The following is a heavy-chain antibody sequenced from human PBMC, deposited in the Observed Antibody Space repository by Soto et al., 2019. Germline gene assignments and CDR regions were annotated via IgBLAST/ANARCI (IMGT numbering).Heavy chain of an antibody. Sequence: GGSLRLSCAASGFTFSSYSMNWVRQAPGKGLEWVSSISSSSSYIYYADSVKGRFTISIDNAKNSLYLQMNSLRAEDTAVYYCARGLVAYCGGDCYSNHFDYWGQGTLVTVSS. CDR3: ARGLVAYCGGDCYSNHFDY. CDR1: GFTFSSYS. J-gene: IGHJ4*02. CDR2: ISSSSSYI. D-gene: IGHD2-21*01. V-gene: IGHV3-21*01.